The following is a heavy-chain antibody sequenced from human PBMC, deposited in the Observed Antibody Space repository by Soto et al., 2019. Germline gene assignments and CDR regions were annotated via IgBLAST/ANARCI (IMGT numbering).Heavy chain of an antibody. CDR3: AKGQSIAVAGMIYYFDY. Sequence: PGGSLRLSCAASGFTFSSYAMSWVRQAPGKGLEWVSAISGSGGSTYYADSVKGRSTISRDNSKNTLYLQMNSLRAEDTAVYYCAKGQSIAVAGMIYYFDYWGQGTLVTVSS. CDR2: ISGSGGST. CDR1: GFTFSSYA. V-gene: IGHV3-23*01. J-gene: IGHJ4*02. D-gene: IGHD6-19*01.